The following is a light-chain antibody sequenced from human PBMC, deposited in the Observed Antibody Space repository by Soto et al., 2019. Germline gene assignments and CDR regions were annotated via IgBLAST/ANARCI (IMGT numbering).Light chain of an antibody. CDR3: QQYDNLRLT. Sequence: DIQMTQSPSSLSAAVGDRVTITCQASQDISNYLNWYQQKPGKAPKLLIYDASNLETGVPSRFSGSGYGTDFTFTISSLQPEDNATYYWQQYDNLRLTFGGGTKVEIK. CDR1: QDISNY. J-gene: IGKJ4*01. CDR2: DAS. V-gene: IGKV1-33*01.